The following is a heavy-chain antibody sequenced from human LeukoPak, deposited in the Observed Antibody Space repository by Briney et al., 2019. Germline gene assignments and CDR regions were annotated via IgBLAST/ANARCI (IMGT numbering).Heavy chain of an antibody. CDR1: GGSISDRSYY. V-gene: IGHV4-39*01. CDR3: ASEIRTYYYGSGSHPETNWFDT. Sequence: SETLSLTCTVSGGSISDRSYYWAWIRQPPGKGLEWIGRIDYSGSTYYNPSLKSRVTISVDTSKNQMSLKLSSVTAAGSAVYYCASEIRTYYYGSGSHPETNWFDTWGQGTLVTVSS. D-gene: IGHD3-10*01. J-gene: IGHJ5*02. CDR2: IDYSGST.